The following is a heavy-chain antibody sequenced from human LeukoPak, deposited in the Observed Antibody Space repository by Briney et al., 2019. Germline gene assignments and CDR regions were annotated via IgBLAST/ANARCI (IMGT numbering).Heavy chain of an antibody. CDR3: ARGLVVSYDSSGYYFHNAFDI. CDR1: GGSFSGYY. CDR2: INHSGST. J-gene: IGHJ3*02. V-gene: IGHV4-34*01. Sequence: SETLSLTCAVYGGSFSGYYWSWIRQPPGKGLEWIGEINHSGSTNYNPSLKSRVTISVDTSKNQFSLQLSSVTAADTAVYYCARGLVVSYDSSGYYFHNAFDIWGQGTMVTVSS. D-gene: IGHD3-22*01.